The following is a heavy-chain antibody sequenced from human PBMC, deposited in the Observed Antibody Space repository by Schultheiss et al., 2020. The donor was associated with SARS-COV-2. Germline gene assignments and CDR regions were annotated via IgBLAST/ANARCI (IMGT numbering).Heavy chain of an antibody. Sequence: ASVKVSCKASGYTFTGYYMHWVRQAPGQGLEWMGWINPNSGGTNYAQKFQGWVTMTRDTSISTAYMELSRLRSDDTAVYYCARDLTRYYGMDVWGQGTTVTVSS. CDR1: GYTFTGYY. CDR2: INPNSGGT. J-gene: IGHJ6*02. CDR3: ARDLTRYYGMDV. D-gene: IGHD2-2*01. V-gene: IGHV1-2*04.